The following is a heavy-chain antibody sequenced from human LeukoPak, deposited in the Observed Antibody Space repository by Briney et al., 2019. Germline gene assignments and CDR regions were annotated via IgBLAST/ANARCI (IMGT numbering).Heavy chain of an antibody. CDR3: AKARGSGSYYNPYYYYTMDV. CDR1: GFTFRSYA. D-gene: IGHD3-10*01. V-gene: IGHV3-23*01. Sequence: GGSLRLSCAASGFTFRSYAMSWVRQAPGKGLEWVSAISGSGGSTYYADPVKGRFTISRDNSKNTLYLQMNSLRAEDTAVYYCAKARGSGSYYNPYYYYTMDVWGQGTTVTVSS. CDR2: ISGSGGST. J-gene: IGHJ6*02.